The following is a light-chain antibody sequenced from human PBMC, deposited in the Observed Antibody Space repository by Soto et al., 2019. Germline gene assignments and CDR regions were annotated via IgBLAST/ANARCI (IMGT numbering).Light chain of an antibody. Sequence: EIVMTQSPATLSVSPGERATLSCRASQSVSSNLAWYQQKPGQAPRLLIYGASIRATGIPARFSGSGSGTDFTLTISSLQSEDFAVYYCQQYNNWPFTFGGGTKVEIK. CDR1: QSVSSN. J-gene: IGKJ4*01. V-gene: IGKV3D-15*01. CDR2: GAS. CDR3: QQYNNWPFT.